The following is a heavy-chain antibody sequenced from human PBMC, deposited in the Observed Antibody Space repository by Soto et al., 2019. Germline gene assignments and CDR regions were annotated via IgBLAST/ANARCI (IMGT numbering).Heavy chain of an antibody. Sequence: SQTLSLTCAISGDSVSSNSAAWNWIRQPPSRGLEWLGRTYYRSKWYNDYAVSVKSRITINPDTSKNQFSLQLNSVTPEDTAVYYCARLGYYDFWSGAARDYYYYGMDVWGQGTTVTVSS. D-gene: IGHD3-3*01. J-gene: IGHJ6*02. CDR1: GDSVSSNSAA. CDR2: TYYRSKWYN. CDR3: ARLGYYDFWSGAARDYYYYGMDV. V-gene: IGHV6-1*01.